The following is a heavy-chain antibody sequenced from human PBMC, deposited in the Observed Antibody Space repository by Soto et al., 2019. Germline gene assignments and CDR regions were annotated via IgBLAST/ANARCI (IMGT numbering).Heavy chain of an antibody. J-gene: IGHJ4*02. V-gene: IGHV1-3*01. CDR1: GYTFTSSG. D-gene: IGHD1-26*01. CDR2: INPANGDT. Sequence: ASVKVSCKASGYTFTSSGSSWVRQAPGQSLECMGWINPANGDTRYSQKFQGRVTITRDTSATTAYMDLNSLIPDDTAIYYCAKSGSLDSWGQGTPVTVSS. CDR3: AKSGSLDS.